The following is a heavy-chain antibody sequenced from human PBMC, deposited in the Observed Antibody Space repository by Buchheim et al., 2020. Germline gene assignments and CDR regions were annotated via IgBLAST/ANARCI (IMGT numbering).Heavy chain of an antibody. Sequence: QVQLVESGGGLVKPGGSLRLSCAASRFTFSDYYMSWIRQAPGKGLECVSYISSSGSTIYYADSVKGRFTISRDNAKNSLFLQMSGLRADDTAVYYCARSVYYDFWSDYYSDYWGQGTL. D-gene: IGHD3-3*01. V-gene: IGHV3-11*01. CDR3: ARSVYYDFWSDYYSDY. J-gene: IGHJ4*02. CDR2: ISSSGSTI. CDR1: RFTFSDYY.